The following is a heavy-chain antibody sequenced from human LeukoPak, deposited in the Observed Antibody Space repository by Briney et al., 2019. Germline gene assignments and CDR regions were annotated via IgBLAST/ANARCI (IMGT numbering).Heavy chain of an antibody. CDR3: ARFGGIAVRDV. Sequence: SETLSLTCIVSGGSISSSLSCWGWIRQPPGKGLEWIGEINHSGSTNYNPSLKSRVTISVDTSKNQFSLKLSSVTAADTAVYYCARFGGIAVRDVWGQGTTVTVSS. J-gene: IGHJ6*02. D-gene: IGHD6-19*01. V-gene: IGHV4-39*07. CDR1: GGSISSSLSC. CDR2: INHSGST.